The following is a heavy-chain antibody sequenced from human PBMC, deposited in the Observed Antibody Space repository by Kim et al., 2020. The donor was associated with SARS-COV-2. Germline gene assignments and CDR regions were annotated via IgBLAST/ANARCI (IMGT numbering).Heavy chain of an antibody. D-gene: IGHD4-17*01. V-gene: IGHV3-21*01. CDR3: ARDLPRDGDYFSDYYYGMDV. Sequence: GGSLRLSCAASGFTFSSYSMNWVRQAPGKGLEWVSSIRSSSSYIYYADSVKGRFTISRDNAKNSLYLQMNSLRAEDTAVYYCARDLPRDGDYFSDYYYGMDVWGQGTTVTVSS. J-gene: IGHJ6*02. CDR1: GFTFSSYS. CDR2: IRSSSSYI.